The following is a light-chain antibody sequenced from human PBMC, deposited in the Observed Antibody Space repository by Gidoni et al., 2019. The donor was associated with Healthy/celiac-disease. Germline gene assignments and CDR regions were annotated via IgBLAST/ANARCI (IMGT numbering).Light chain of an antibody. V-gene: IGLV3-21*02. CDR3: QVWDSSSDHVV. J-gene: IGLJ2*01. CDR1: NIGSKS. Sequence: SNVPTQPPSVTVAPGQTARLTCRGNNIGSKSLHWYQQKPGQAPVLVVYDDSDRPSGIPERFSGSNSGNTATLTISRVEAGDEADYYCQVWDSSSDHVVFGGGTKLTVL. CDR2: DDS.